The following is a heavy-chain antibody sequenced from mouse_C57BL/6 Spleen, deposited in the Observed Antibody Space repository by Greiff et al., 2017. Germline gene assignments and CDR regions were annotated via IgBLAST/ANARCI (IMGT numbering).Heavy chain of an antibody. CDR1: GFSLTSYG. J-gene: IGHJ1*03. Sequence: VKLQESGPGLVQPSQSLSITCTVSGFSLTSYGVHWVRQSPGKGLEWLGVIWSGGSTDYNAAFISRLSISKDNSKSQVFFKMNSLQADDTAIYYWARNPNDYGSSYGWYFDVWGTGTTVTVSS. V-gene: IGHV2-2*01. D-gene: IGHD1-1*01. CDR3: ARNPNDYGSSYGWYFDV. CDR2: IWSGGST.